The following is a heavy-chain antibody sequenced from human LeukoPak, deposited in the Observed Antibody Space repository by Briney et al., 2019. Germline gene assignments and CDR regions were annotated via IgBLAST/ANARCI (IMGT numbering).Heavy chain of an antibody. CDR1: GFTFSTNW. CDR2: IRQDGSEE. Sequence: PGGSLRLSCAASGFTFSTNWMSWVRQAPGKGLEWVASIRQDGSEEYYVDSVKGRFTIPRDNAKNSLYLQMNSLRAEDTALYYCASHSPLWGYWGQGTLVTVSS. J-gene: IGHJ4*02. V-gene: IGHV3-7*02. D-gene: IGHD7-27*01. CDR3: ASHSPLWGY.